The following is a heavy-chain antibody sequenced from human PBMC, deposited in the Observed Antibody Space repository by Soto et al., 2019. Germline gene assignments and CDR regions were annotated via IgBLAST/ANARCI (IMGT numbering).Heavy chain of an antibody. CDR1: GGSISSYY. CDR3: ARGSDFLYYYGMDV. Sequence: SETLSLTCTVSGGSISSYYWSWIRQPPGKGLEWIGYIFYTGTTKYNPSLKSRVTISVDTSKNQFSLNLSSVSAADTAVYYCARGSDFLYYYGMDVWGQGTTVTVSS. D-gene: IGHD5-12*01. CDR2: IFYTGTT. J-gene: IGHJ6*02. V-gene: IGHV4-59*01.